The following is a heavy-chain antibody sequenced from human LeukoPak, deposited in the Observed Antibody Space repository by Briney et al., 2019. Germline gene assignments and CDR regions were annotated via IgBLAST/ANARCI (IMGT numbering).Heavy chain of an antibody. CDR3: ARDLGYCTNGVCHTRFDY. Sequence: GGSLRLSCAVSGFTFRTYWMHWVRQVPGKGLVWVSRINEDGSITNYADSVTGRFRISRDNAENTLYLHMNSLRGEDTAVYYCARDLGYCTNGVCHTRFDYWGQGTLVAVSS. V-gene: IGHV3-74*01. D-gene: IGHD2-8*01. CDR1: GFTFRTYW. J-gene: IGHJ4*02. CDR2: INEDGSIT.